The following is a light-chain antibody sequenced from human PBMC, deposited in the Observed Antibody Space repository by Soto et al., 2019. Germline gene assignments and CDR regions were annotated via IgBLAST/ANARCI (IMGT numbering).Light chain of an antibody. Sequence: EIVMTQSPATLSVSPGERATLSCRASQCVSSNLAWYQQKPGQAPRLLIYGASTRATGIPARFSGSGSGTEFTLTISGLQSEDFAVYYCQQYNNWPPWTFGQGTKVEIK. CDR1: QCVSSN. CDR2: GAS. CDR3: QQYNNWPPWT. J-gene: IGKJ1*01. V-gene: IGKV3-15*01.